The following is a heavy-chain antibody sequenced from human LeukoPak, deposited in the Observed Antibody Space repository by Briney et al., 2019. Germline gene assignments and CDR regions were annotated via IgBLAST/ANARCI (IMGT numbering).Heavy chain of an antibody. CDR3: ARALRLGELSFDY. V-gene: IGHV1-69*05. D-gene: IGHD3-16*02. CDR1: GGTFSSYA. CDR2: IIPIFGTA. J-gene: IGHJ4*02. Sequence: GASVKVSCKASGGTFSSYAISWVRQAPGQGLEWMGGIIPIFGTANYAQKFQGRVAITTDESTSTAYMELSSLRSEDTAVYYCARALRLGELSFDYWGQGTLVTVSS.